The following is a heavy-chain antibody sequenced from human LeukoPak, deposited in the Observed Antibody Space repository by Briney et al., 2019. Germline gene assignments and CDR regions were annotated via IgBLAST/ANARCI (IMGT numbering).Heavy chain of an antibody. D-gene: IGHD5-24*01. Sequence: GESLKISCKGSGYSFTTYWIAWLRQMPGRGLEWMGIIYPGDSYTKYSPSFQGQVTISADKSISTAYLQWSSLKASDTAMYYCARRIDGYTHFDYWGQGTLVTVSS. CDR3: ARRIDGYTHFDY. J-gene: IGHJ4*02. CDR2: IYPGDSYT. CDR1: GYSFTTYW. V-gene: IGHV5-51*01.